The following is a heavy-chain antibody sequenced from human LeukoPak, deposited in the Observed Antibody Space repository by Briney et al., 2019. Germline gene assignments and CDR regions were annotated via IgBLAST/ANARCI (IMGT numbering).Heavy chain of an antibody. J-gene: IGHJ4*02. D-gene: IGHD3-3*01. CDR2: ISSSGSTI. Sequence: GGSLRLSCAASGFTFSDYYMSWIRQAPGKGLEWVSYISSSGSTIYYADSVKGRFTISRDNAKNSLYPQMNSLRAEDTAVYYCARDPEYYDFWSGYPVYFDYWGQGTLVTVSS. CDR3: ARDPEYYDFWSGYPVYFDY. V-gene: IGHV3-11*04. CDR1: GFTFSDYY.